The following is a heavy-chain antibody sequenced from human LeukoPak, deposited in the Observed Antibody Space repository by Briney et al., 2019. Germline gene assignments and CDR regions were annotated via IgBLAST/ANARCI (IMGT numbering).Heavy chain of an antibody. V-gene: IGHV4-39*07. CDR3: ARSMVRGVINWFDP. D-gene: IGHD3-10*01. CDR2: IYYSGST. J-gene: IGHJ5*02. CDR1: GGSISSSSYY. Sequence: SETLSLTCTVSGGSISSSSYYWGWIRQPPGKGLEWIGSIYYSGSTYYNPSLKSRVTISVDTSKNQFSLKLRSVTAADTAVYYCARSMVRGVINWFDPWGQGTLITVSS.